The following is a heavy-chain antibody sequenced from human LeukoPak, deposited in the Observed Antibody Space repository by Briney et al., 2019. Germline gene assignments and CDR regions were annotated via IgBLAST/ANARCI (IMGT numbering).Heavy chain of an antibody. J-gene: IGHJ4*02. CDR1: GGSISSYY. Sequence: SETLSLTCTVSGGSISSYYWSWIRQPPGKGREWIGYIYYSGSTNYNPSLKSRVIISVDTSKNQFSLKLSSVTAADTAVYYCASSHYYGDNTVFHYWGQGTLDTVSS. CDR2: IYYSGST. V-gene: IGHV4-59*08. CDR3: ASSHYYGDNTVFHY. D-gene: IGHD4-17*01.